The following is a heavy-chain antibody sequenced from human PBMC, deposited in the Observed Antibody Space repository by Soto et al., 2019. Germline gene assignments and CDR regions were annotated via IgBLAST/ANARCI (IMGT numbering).Heavy chain of an antibody. Sequence: PSETLSLTCTVSGCSISSYYWSWIRQPPGKGLEWIGYIYYSGSTNYNPSLKSRVTISVDTSKNQFSLKLSSVTAADTAVYYCARGSEVAGNSYYYYYGMDVWGQGTTVTVSS. CDR1: GCSISSYY. CDR3: ARGSEVAGNSYYYYYGMDV. J-gene: IGHJ6*02. D-gene: IGHD6-19*01. CDR2: IYYSGST. V-gene: IGHV4-59*01.